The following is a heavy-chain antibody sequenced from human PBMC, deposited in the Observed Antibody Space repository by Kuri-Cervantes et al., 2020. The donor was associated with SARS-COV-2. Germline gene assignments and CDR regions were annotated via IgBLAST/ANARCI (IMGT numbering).Heavy chain of an antibody. CDR3: AKDPQPYCSSTSCYHDY. J-gene: IGHJ4*02. Sequence: GESLKISCAASGFTLSNYAMSWVRQAPGKGLEWVSGISGSAGGTFYADSVKGRFTMSRDNSKNTLYLQMNSLRAEDTAVYYCAKDPQPYCSSTSCYHDYWGQGTLVTVSS. V-gene: IGHV3-23*01. CDR2: ISGSAGGT. CDR1: GFTLSNYA. D-gene: IGHD2-2*01.